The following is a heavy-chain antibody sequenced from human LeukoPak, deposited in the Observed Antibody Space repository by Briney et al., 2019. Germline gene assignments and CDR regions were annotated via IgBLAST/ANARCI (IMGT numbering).Heavy chain of an antibody. J-gene: IGHJ4*02. CDR2: IIDSGNSI. Sequence: GGSLRLSCAASGFTFSSCAMSWVRQAPGKGLEWVSTIIDSGNSIYYADSAEGRFTISRDNSKNTPYLQMNSLRAGDTAVYYCAKDPIFSGSYGVFDYWGLGTLVTVSS. D-gene: IGHD1-26*01. CDR1: GFTFSSCA. V-gene: IGHV3-23*01. CDR3: AKDPIFSGSYGVFDY.